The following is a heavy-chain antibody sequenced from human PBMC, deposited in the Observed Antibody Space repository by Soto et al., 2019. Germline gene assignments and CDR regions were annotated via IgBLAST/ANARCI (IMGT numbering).Heavy chain of an antibody. CDR3: ARFPQFGIDYYYYGMDV. CDR2: IYYSGST. V-gene: IGHV4-59*01. CDR1: GVSISSYY. Sequence: PSETLSLTCTVSGVSISSYYWSWVRQPPGMGLEWIGYIYYSGSTNYNPSLKSRVTISVDTSKNQFSLKPSSVTAADTAVYYCARFPQFGIDYYYYGMDVWGQGTTVTVSS. J-gene: IGHJ6*02. D-gene: IGHD3-16*01.